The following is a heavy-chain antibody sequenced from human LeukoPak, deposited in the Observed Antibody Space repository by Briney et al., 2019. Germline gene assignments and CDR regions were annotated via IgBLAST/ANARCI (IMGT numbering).Heavy chain of an antibody. Sequence: GGSLRLSCAASGFTVSSNYMSWVRQAPGKGPEWVSVIYSGGSTYYADSVKGRFTISRDNSKNTLYLQMNSLRAEDTAVYYCATAVAGMSHFDYWGQGTLVTVSS. J-gene: IGHJ4*02. D-gene: IGHD6-19*01. CDR2: IYSGGST. CDR3: ATAVAGMSHFDY. V-gene: IGHV3-53*01. CDR1: GFTVSSNY.